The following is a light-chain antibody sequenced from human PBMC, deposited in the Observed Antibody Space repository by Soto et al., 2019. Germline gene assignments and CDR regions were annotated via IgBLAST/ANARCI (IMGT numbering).Light chain of an antibody. J-gene: IGKJ1*01. CDR3: QEYKTWT. CDR1: QSVSTW. CDR2: DAS. V-gene: IGKV1-5*01. Sequence: DIQMTQSPSTLSGSVGDRVTITCRASQSVSTWLAWYQQTPGKAPKLLMYDASTLESGAPARFGGSGSGTEFTLTISSLQPEDFATYHCQEYKTWTFGQGTKVDIK.